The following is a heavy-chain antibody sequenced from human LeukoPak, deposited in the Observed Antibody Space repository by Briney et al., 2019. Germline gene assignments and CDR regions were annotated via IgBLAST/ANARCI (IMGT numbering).Heavy chain of an antibody. D-gene: IGHD6-19*01. Sequence: GRSLRLSCAASGFTFSNHGMHWVRQAPGKGLEWVAVISYDGSNKYYADSVKGRFTISRDNSKNTLYLQMNSLRAEDTAVYYCAREYSSGWFFDYWGQGTLVTVSS. J-gene: IGHJ4*02. V-gene: IGHV3-30*03. CDR3: AREYSSGWFFDY. CDR2: ISYDGSNK. CDR1: GFTFSNHG.